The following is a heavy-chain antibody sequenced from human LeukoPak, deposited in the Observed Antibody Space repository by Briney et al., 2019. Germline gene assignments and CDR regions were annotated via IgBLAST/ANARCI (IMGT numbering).Heavy chain of an antibody. CDR3: ASCQVVAATVP. Sequence: GGSLRLSCAASGFTFSDYYMSWLRQAPGKGLELVSYISSSGSTIYYADSVKGRFTISRDNAKNSLYLQMNSLRAEDTAVYYCASCQVVAATVPWGQGTLVTVSS. CDR1: GFTFSDYY. CDR2: ISSSGSTI. V-gene: IGHV3-11*04. J-gene: IGHJ4*02. D-gene: IGHD2-15*01.